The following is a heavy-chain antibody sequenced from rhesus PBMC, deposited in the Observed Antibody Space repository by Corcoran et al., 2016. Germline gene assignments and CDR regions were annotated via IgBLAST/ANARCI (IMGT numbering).Heavy chain of an antibody. D-gene: IGHD3-34*01. CDR1: GGSISDDYY. Sequence: QVQLQESGPGLVKPSETLSLTCAVSGGSISDDYYWSWIRQPPGKGLEWIGYIYGSGGGTNYNPSLKNRVTISIDTSKNQVSLKLSSVTAADTAVYYCARDGWGDYYFVEGYGLDSWGQGVVVTVSS. V-gene: IGHV4-106*01. J-gene: IGHJ6*01. CDR3: ARDGWGDYYFVEGYGLDS. CDR2: IYGSGGGT.